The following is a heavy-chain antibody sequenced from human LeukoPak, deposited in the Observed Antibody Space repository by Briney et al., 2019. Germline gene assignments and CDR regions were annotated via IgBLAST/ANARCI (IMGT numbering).Heavy chain of an antibody. D-gene: IGHD5-18*01. Sequence: PSETLSLTCTVCGGSISSYYWSWIRQPPGKGLEWIGYIYYCGRTTYNPSLKRRVTISVDTSKNQFSLTLSSVTAADTAVYYCARGQKYRNGYTVTELGSGYFDYWGQGTLVTVSS. CDR3: ARGQKYRNGYTVTELGSGYFDY. CDR2: IYYCGRT. V-gene: IGHV4-59*13. J-gene: IGHJ4*02. CDR1: GGSISSYY.